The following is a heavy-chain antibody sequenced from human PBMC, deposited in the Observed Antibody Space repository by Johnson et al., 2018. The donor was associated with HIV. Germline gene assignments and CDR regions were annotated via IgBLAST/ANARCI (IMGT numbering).Heavy chain of an antibody. D-gene: IGHD3-16*01. V-gene: IGHV3-30*04. CDR2: ISYDGSNK. CDR3: ARGGRRADDAFDI. J-gene: IGHJ3*02. CDR1: GFTFSSYA. Sequence: QVQLVESGGGVVQPGRSLRLSCAASGFTFSSYAMHWVRQAPGKGLEWVAVISYDGSNKYYADSVKGRFTISRDNSKNTLYLQMNSLRAEDTAVYYCARGGRRADDAFDIWGQGTMVTVSS.